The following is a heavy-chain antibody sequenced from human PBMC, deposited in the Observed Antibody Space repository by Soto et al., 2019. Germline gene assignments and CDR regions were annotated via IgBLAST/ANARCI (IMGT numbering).Heavy chain of an antibody. D-gene: IGHD6-13*01. CDR1: GYTFTSYY. Sequence: ASVKVSCKASGYTFTSYYMHWVRQAPGQGLEWMGIINPSGGSTSYAQKFQGRVTMTRDTSTSTVYMELSSLRSEDTAVYYCARDFHTSFYSSSSENWFDPWGQGTLVTSPQ. V-gene: IGHV1-46*01. CDR3: ARDFHTSFYSSSSENWFDP. J-gene: IGHJ5*02. CDR2: INPSGGST.